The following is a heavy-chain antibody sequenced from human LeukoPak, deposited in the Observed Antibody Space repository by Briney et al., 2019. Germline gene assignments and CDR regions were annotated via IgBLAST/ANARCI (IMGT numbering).Heavy chain of an antibody. CDR3: AIGSGSYYWVYFDY. CDR1: GYSFTSHW. CDR2: IYPGDPDT. V-gene: IGHV5-51*01. J-gene: IGHJ4*02. Sequence: GESLKISCKGSGYSFTSHWIGWVRQMPGRGLEWMGIIYPGDPDTRYSPSFQGQVTISADESISTAYLQWSSLKASDTAMYYCAIGSGSYYWVYFDYWGQGTLVTVSS. D-gene: IGHD1-26*01.